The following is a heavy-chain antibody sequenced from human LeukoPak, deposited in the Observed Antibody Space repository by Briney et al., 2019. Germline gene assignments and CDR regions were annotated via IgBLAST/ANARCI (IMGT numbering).Heavy chain of an antibody. CDR2: IYYSGST. CDR3: ARRYDFWSGYHEINWFDP. CDR1: GGSISSSSYY. V-gene: IGHV4-39*01. Sequence: SETLSLTCTVSGGSISSSSYYWGWIRQPPGKGLEWIGGIYYSGSTYYNPSLEGRVTISVDTSKNQFSLKLSSVTAADTAVYYCARRYDFWSGYHEINWFDPWGQGTLVTVSS. J-gene: IGHJ5*02. D-gene: IGHD3-3*01.